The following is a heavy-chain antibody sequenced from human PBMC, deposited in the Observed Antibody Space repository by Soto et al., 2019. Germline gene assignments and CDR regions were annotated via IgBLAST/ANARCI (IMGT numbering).Heavy chain of an antibody. CDR3: ARHLPNYYYYYMDV. Sequence: SETLSLTCTVSGGSITNNYWSWIRQFPGKGLEWIGYVYSSGSTKHNPSLKSRVTVSVDTAKNQFSLKLSSVTAADTAIYYCARHLPNYYYYYMDVWGKGTTVTVSS. V-gene: IGHV4-59*08. D-gene: IGHD2-8*01. CDR2: VYSSGST. CDR1: GGSITNNY. J-gene: IGHJ6*03.